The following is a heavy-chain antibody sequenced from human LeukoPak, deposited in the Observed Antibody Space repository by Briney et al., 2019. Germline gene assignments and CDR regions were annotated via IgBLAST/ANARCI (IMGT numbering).Heavy chain of an antibody. Sequence: ASVKVSCKASGYTFTGYYMHWVRQAPGQGLEWMGWINPNSGGTNYAQKFQGRVSMTRDTSITTAYMELSRLRRDDTAVYYCARGADYEYYFDYWGQGTLVTVSS. V-gene: IGHV1-2*02. CDR1: GYTFTGYY. J-gene: IGHJ4*02. D-gene: IGHD4-17*01. CDR3: ARGADYEYYFDY. CDR2: INPNSGGT.